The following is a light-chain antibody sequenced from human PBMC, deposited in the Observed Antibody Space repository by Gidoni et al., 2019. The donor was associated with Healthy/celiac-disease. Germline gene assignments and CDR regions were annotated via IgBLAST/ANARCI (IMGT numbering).Light chain of an antibody. V-gene: IGKV1-39*01. CDR1: QSISSY. CDR2: AAS. Sequence: DIQMTQSPSSLSASVGDGVTITCRASQSISSYLNWYQQKPGKAPKLLIYAASSLPSGVPSRFSGSGSGTDFTLTVSSLQPEDFATYYCQQSYNTPRTFGQGTKVEIK. J-gene: IGKJ1*01. CDR3: QQSYNTPRT.